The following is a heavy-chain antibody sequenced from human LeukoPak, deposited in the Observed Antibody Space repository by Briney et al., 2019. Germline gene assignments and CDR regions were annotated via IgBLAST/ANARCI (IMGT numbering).Heavy chain of an antibody. CDR3: ARYCTGGCYSGVDH. D-gene: IGHD2-8*02. J-gene: IGHJ4*02. CDR1: GFTFSSYY. Sequence: GGSLRLSCAASGFTFSSYYMTWVRQAPGKGLEWVSTSTGGTTYYADSVRGRFTISRDNSKNTLYLQMNSLRAEDTAVYYCARYCTGGCYSGVDHWGQGTLVTASS. CDR2: STGGTT. V-gene: IGHV3-23*01.